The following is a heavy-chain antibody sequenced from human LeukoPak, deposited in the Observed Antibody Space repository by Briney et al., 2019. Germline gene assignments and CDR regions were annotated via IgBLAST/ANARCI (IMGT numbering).Heavy chain of an antibody. CDR3: ARDLGQYYDTSDNWFDP. D-gene: IGHD3-22*01. J-gene: IGHJ5*02. Sequence: GGSLRLSCAASGFTFSDSYMTWVRQAPGKGVEWVAYISGSGHDINYSDSVKGRFTISRDNAKNTLNLQMNSLRAEDTAVYYCARDLGQYYDTSDNWFDPWGQGTLVTVSS. CDR2: ISGSGHDI. V-gene: IGHV3-11*04. CDR1: GFTFSDSY.